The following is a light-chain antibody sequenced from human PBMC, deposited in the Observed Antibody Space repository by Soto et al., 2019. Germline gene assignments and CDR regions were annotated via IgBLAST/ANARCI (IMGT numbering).Light chain of an antibody. J-gene: IGLJ1*01. CDR2: DVS. V-gene: IGLV2-14*01. CDR1: SSDVGGYNY. Sequence: QSALTQPASVSGSPGQSITISCTGTSSDVGGYNYVSWDQQHPGKAPKLMIYDVSNRPSGVSNRFSGSKSGNTASLTISGLQAEDEADYYCTSYTSSSTLDVFGTGTKVTVL. CDR3: TSYTSSSTLDV.